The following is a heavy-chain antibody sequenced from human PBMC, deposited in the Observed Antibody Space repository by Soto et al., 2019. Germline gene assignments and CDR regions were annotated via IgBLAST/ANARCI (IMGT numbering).Heavy chain of an antibody. CDR2: IYHTGAT. Sequence: QVQLQESGPGLVRPSQTLSLTCTVSGASIISLDYYWTWIRPPPGKGLEWIGHIYHTGATYYNPPLERLVVMSVDTSNNQFSLRLSSVTAADTAVFYCARGAVVNLVRGVMGGNWFDPWGQGTLVTVSS. V-gene: IGHV4-30-4*01. CDR1: GASIISLDYY. J-gene: IGHJ5*02. D-gene: IGHD3-10*01. CDR3: ARGAVVNLVRGVMGGNWFDP.